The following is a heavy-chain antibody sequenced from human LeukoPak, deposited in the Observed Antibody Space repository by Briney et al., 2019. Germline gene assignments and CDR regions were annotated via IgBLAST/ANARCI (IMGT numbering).Heavy chain of an antibody. J-gene: IGHJ4*02. V-gene: IGHV3-74*01. D-gene: IGHD6-19*01. CDR2: INSDESST. CDR1: GFTFSSSW. CDR3: ARDIHPHEWLVLLL. Sequence: GGSPRLSCAASGFTFSSSWMHWVRQAPGKGLVWVSRINSDESSTSYADSVKGRFTISRDNAKNTLYLQMNSLRAEDTAVYYCARDIHPHEWLVLLLWGQGTLVTVSS.